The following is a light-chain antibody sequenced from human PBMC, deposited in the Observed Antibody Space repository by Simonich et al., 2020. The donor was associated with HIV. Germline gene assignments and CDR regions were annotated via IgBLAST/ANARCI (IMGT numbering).Light chain of an antibody. CDR1: QSVLYSSNNKNY. J-gene: IGKJ1*01. V-gene: IGKV4-1*01. Sequence: DIVMTQSPDSLAVSLGARATINCKSSQSVLYSSNNKNYLAWYQQKLGQPPKLLIYWAATRESGVPARFSGSGSGTDFTLTISSLQAEDVAVYYCQQYYRTPPTFGQGTKVEIK. CDR2: WAA. CDR3: QQYYRTPPT.